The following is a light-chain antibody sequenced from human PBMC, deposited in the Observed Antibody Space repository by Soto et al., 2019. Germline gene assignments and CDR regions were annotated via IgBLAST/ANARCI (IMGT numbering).Light chain of an antibody. CDR3: QQYNSWPIT. CDR1: QSVSSY. J-gene: IGKJ5*01. V-gene: IGKV3-11*01. CDR2: DAS. Sequence: EIVLTQFPATLSLSPGERATLSCRASQSVSSYLAWYQQKPGQAPRLLIYDASNRATGIPARFSGSGSGTDFTLTISSLEPEDFAVYYCQQYNSWPITFGQGTRLEIK.